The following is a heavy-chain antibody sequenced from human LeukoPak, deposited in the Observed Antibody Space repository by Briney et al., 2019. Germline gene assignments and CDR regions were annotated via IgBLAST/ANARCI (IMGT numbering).Heavy chain of an antibody. J-gene: IGHJ4*02. CDR3: ARNGGSGNLDY. CDR1: GGSFSGYY. CDR2: IYTSGST. Sequence: SETLSLTCAVYGGSFSGYYWSWIRQPPGKGLEWIGRIYTSGSTNYNPSLKSRVTVSVDTSKNQFSLKLSSVTAADTAVYYCARNGGSGNLDYWGQGTLVTVSS. V-gene: IGHV4-59*10. D-gene: IGHD3-10*01.